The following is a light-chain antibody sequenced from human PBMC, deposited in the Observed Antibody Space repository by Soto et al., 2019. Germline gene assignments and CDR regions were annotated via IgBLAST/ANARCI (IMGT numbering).Light chain of an antibody. CDR3: QQYGSSRTWT. CDR2: GAS. Sequence: EIVLTQSPGTLSLSPGERATLSCRASQSVSSSYLAWYQQKPGQAPRLLIYGASSRATGIPDRFSGSGSGTDFTLTISRPEPEDFAVYYCQQYGSSRTWTCGQGTKVEIK. J-gene: IGKJ1*01. V-gene: IGKV3-20*01. CDR1: QSVSSSY.